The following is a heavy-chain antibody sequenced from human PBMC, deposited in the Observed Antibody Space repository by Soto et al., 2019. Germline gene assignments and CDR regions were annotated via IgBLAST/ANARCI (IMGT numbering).Heavy chain of an antibody. CDR2: VYSTGGV. D-gene: IGHD1-26*01. V-gene: IGHV4-4*07. Sequence: QLQLHESGPGLVKPSETLSLTCNVSGDSIGRFDWSWIRQSAGKGLEWIGRVYSTGGVTYNPALKGRVTISLDRSNNHVALEMNSVTAADTAVYFCARDLSGTGLDSWGRGTRGSVSS. J-gene: IGHJ6*02. CDR3: ARDLSGTGLDS. CDR1: GDSIGRFD.